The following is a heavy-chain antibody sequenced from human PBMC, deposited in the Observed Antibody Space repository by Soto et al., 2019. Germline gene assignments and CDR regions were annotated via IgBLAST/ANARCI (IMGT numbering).Heavy chain of an antibody. CDR3: ARATRRYSSSAYFDY. CDR2: ISYDGSNK. Sequence: QVQLVESGGGVVQPGRSLRLSCAASGFTFSSYAMHWVRQAPGKGLEWVAVISYDGSNKYYADSVKGRFTISRDNSKNTLYLQMNSLRAEDTAVYYCARATRRYSSSAYFDYWGQGTLVTVSS. CDR1: GFTFSSYA. V-gene: IGHV3-30-3*01. J-gene: IGHJ4*02. D-gene: IGHD6-6*01.